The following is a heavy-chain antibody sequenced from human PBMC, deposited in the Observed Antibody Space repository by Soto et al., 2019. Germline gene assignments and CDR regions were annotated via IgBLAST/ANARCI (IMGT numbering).Heavy chain of an antibody. CDR3: ASVETQRYYYGMDV. CDR1: GGTFSSYA. CDR2: IIPIYGTA. V-gene: IGHV1-69*12. J-gene: IGHJ6*02. D-gene: IGHD2-15*01. Sequence: QVQLVQSGAEVKKPGSSVKVSCKASGGTFSSYAISWVRQAPGQGLAWMGGIIPIYGTADYAQKFQGRVTITADESTSTAYMELSSLRSEDTAVYYCASVETQRYYYGMDVWGQGTTVTVSS.